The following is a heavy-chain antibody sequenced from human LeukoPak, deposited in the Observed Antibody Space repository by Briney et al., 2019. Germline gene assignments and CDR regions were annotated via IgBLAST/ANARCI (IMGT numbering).Heavy chain of an antibody. CDR3: ARISGDFGDLGDP. J-gene: IGHJ5*02. CDR1: GYTFTKYA. Sequence: ASVKVSCKASGYTFTKYAMNWVRQAPGQGLEWMGWINTKTGNPTYAQGFTGRFVFSLDTPVSTAYLQISSLKAEDTAVYYCARISGDFGDLGDPWGQGTLVTVSS. CDR2: INTKTGNP. D-gene: IGHD3-10*01. V-gene: IGHV7-4-1*02.